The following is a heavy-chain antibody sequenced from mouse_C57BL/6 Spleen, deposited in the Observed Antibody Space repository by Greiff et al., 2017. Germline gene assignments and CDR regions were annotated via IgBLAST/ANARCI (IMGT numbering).Heavy chain of an antibody. D-gene: IGHD2-3*01. V-gene: IGHV1-20*01. CDR1: GYSFTGYF. Sequence: VQLQQSGPELVKPGDSVKISCKASGYSFTGYFMNWVMQSPGKSLEWIGRINPYNGDTFYNQKFKGKATLTVDQSSSTAYMELRSLTSEDSEVYYCARDDYGYFDVWGTGTTVTVSS. CDR2: INPYNGDT. J-gene: IGHJ1*03. CDR3: ARDDYGYFDV.